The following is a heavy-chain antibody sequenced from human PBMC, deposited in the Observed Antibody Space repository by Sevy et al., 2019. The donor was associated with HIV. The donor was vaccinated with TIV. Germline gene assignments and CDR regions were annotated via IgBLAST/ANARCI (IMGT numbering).Heavy chain of an antibody. V-gene: IGHV4-59*01. Sequence: SETLSLTCTVSGGSISSYYWSWIQQPPGKGLEWIGYIYYSGSTNYNPSLKSRVTISVDTSKNQFSLKLSSVTAADTAVYYCARGLISAAGTHFDYWGQGTLVTVSS. CDR3: ARGLISAAGTHFDY. CDR1: GGSISSYY. CDR2: IYYSGST. D-gene: IGHD6-13*01. J-gene: IGHJ4*02.